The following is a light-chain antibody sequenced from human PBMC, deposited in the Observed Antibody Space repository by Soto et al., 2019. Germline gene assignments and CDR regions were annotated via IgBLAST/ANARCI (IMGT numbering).Light chain of an antibody. J-gene: IGKJ4*01. CDR3: QQLNSYPLS. CDR1: HAINSN. Sequence: DIQLTQSPSFLSASLGDTVTITCRASHAINSNLAWYQQKSGKAPKLLIYAASNLQCGVPARFSGSVSGTEFTLTISSLQPGDFAIYYCQQLNSYPLSFGGGTKVDIK. V-gene: IGKV1-9*01. CDR2: AAS.